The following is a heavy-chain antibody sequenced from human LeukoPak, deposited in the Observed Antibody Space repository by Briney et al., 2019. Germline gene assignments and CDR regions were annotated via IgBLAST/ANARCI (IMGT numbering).Heavy chain of an antibody. V-gene: IGHV4-34*01. CDR1: GGSFSGYY. J-gene: IGHJ6*03. D-gene: IGHD3-3*01. CDR3: ARRSGTIFGVVIIRSDYYMDV. Sequence: SETLSLTCAVYGGSFSGYYWSWIRQPPGKGLEWIGEINHSGSTNYNPSLKSRVTISVDTSKNQFSLKLSSVTAADTAVYYCARRSGTIFGVVIIRSDYYMDVWGKGTTATVSS. CDR2: INHSGST.